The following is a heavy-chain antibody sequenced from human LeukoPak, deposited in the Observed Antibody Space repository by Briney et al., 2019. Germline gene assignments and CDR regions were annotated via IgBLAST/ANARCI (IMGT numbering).Heavy chain of an antibody. CDR2: IYTSGST. Sequence: PSETLSLTCTVSGGSISSSSYYWSWIRQPAGQGLEWIGRIYTSGSTNYNPSLKSRVTMSVDTSKNQFSLKLSSVTAADTAVYYCARDKYYGSGSYYTNWFDPWGQGTLSPSPQ. V-gene: IGHV4-61*02. CDR1: GGSISSSSYY. D-gene: IGHD3-10*01. J-gene: IGHJ5*02. CDR3: ARDKYYGSGSYYTNWFDP.